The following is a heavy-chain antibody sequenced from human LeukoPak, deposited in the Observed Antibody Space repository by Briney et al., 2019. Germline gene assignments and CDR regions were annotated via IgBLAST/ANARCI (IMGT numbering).Heavy chain of an antibody. CDR2: ISYDGSNR. CDR1: GFTFSSYA. CDR3: ARDVTGDSSDAFDM. D-gene: IGHD3-22*01. J-gene: IGHJ3*02. Sequence: GGSLRLSCAASGFTFSSYAMHWVRQAPGKGLEWVAVISYDGSNRYYADSVKGRFTISRDNSKNTLYLQMNSLRAEDTAVYYCARDVTGDSSDAFDMWGQGTMVTVSS. V-gene: IGHV3-30-3*01.